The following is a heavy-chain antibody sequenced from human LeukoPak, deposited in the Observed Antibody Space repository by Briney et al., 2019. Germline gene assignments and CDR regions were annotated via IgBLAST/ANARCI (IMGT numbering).Heavy chain of an antibody. CDR1: GYTFTSYG. CDR2: ISAYNGNT. CDR3: ATHSGSYYYYYYYMDV. D-gene: IGHD1-26*01. J-gene: IGHJ6*03. Sequence: GASVKVSCKASGYTFTSYGISWVRQAPGQGLEWMGWISAYNGNTNYAQKLQGRVTMTTDTSTSTAYMELRSLRSDDTAVYYCATHSGSYYYYYYYMDVWGKGTTVTVSS. V-gene: IGHV1-18*01.